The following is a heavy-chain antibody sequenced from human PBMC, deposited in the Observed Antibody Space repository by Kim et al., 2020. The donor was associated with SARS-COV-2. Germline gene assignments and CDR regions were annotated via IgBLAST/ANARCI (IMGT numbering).Heavy chain of an antibody. Sequence: GGSMRLSCAASGFTFDGYGMHWVRQAPGKGLEWVSGISWNSGSKGYEDSVKGRFTISRDNAKNSLYLQMNSLRAEDTALYYCAKDHLWGSSWSLIYDYWGQGTLVTVSS. J-gene: IGHJ4*02. CDR1: GFTFDGYG. CDR3: AKDHLWGSSWSLIYDY. CDR2: ISWNSGSK. D-gene: IGHD6-13*01. V-gene: IGHV3-9*01.